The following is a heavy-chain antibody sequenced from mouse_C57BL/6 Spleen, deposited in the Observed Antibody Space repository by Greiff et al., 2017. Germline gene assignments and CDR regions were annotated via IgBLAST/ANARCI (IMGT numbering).Heavy chain of an antibody. J-gene: IGHJ2*01. CDR3: TRPYYGSSYDFDY. Sequence: QVQLQQSGAELVRPGASVTLSCKASGYTFTDYEMHWVKQTPVHGLEWIGAIDPETGGTAYNQKFKGKAILTADKSSSTAYMELRSLTSEDSAVYYCTRPYYGSSYDFDYWGQGTTRTVSS. V-gene: IGHV1-15*01. CDR2: IDPETGGT. D-gene: IGHD1-1*01. CDR1: GYTFTDYE.